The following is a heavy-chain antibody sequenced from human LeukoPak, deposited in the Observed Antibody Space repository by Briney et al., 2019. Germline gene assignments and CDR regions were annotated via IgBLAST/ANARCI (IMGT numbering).Heavy chain of an antibody. D-gene: IGHD5-12*01. Sequence: PSETLSLTCAVSDYSISRGYYWGWIRQPPGKGLEWIGSIYHSGTTYYNPSLKSRVTISVDTSKNQFSLKLSSVTAADTAMYYCARSSSGYLLDYWGQGTLVTVSS. V-gene: IGHV4-38-2*01. J-gene: IGHJ4*02. CDR2: IYHSGTT. CDR3: ARSSSGYLLDY. CDR1: DYSISRGYY.